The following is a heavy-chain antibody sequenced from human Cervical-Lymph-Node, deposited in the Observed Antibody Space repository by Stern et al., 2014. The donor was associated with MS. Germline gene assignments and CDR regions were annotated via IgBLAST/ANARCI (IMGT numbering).Heavy chain of an antibody. J-gene: IGHJ6*02. CDR1: GFTFSSYG. D-gene: IGHD1-26*01. CDR3: AKDQAWELLVYYYGMDV. Sequence: VQLVESGGGVVQPGRSLRLSCAASGFTFSSYGMHWVRQAPGKGLEWVAVISYDVSNKYYADSVKGRFTISRDNSKNTLYLQMNSLRAEDTAVYYCAKDQAWELLVYYYGMDVWGQGTTVTVSS. CDR2: ISYDVSNK. V-gene: IGHV3-30*18.